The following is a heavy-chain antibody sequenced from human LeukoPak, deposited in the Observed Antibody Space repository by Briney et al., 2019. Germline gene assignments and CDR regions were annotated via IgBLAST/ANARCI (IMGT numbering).Heavy chain of an antibody. J-gene: IGHJ4*02. Sequence: PSETLSLTCTVSGYSISSGYYWGWIRQPPGKGLEWIGSIYHSGSTYYNPSLKSRVTISVDTSKNQFSLKLSSVTAADTAVYYCATKRRITIFGVVTTDYWGQGTLVTVSS. V-gene: IGHV4-38-2*02. CDR2: IYHSGST. D-gene: IGHD3-3*01. CDR1: GYSISSGYY. CDR3: ATKRRITIFGVVTTDY.